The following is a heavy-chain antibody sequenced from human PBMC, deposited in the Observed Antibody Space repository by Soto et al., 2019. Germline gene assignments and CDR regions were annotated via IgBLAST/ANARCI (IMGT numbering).Heavy chain of an antibody. CDR1: GFTFSSYA. CDR3: ARDSSYCSGGSCYLGWYFDL. Sequence: GGSLRLSCAASGFTFSSYAMHWVRQAPGKGLEWVAVISYDGSNKYYADSVKGRFTISRDNSKNTLYLQMNSLRAEDTAVYYCARDSSYCSGGSCYLGWYFDLWGRGTLVTVPS. J-gene: IGHJ2*01. V-gene: IGHV3-30-3*01. D-gene: IGHD2-15*01. CDR2: ISYDGSNK.